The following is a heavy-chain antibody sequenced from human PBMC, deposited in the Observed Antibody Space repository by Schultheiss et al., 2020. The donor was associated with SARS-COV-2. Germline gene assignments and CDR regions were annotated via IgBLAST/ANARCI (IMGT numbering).Heavy chain of an antibody. V-gene: IGHV3-64D*08. CDR3: VKSNWALQVADD. J-gene: IGHJ4*02. Sequence: WGSLRLSCSASGFTFGNYGMHWVRQAPGKGLEYVSSISGDAHGTHYSDSVKGRFAISRDNPMNSLFLQMNSLRPEDSAVYYCVKSNWALQVADDWGQGTLVTVSS. D-gene: IGHD1-1*01. CDR2: ISGDAHGT. CDR1: GFTFGNYG.